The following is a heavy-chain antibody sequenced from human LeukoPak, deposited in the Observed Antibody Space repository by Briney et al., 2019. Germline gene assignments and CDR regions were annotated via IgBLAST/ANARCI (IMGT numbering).Heavy chain of an antibody. CDR2: INPNNGNT. V-gene: IGHV1-18*04. D-gene: IGHD6-13*01. CDR1: GYTFTGYY. CDR3: ARDSGYSKGLSSYYYYMDV. J-gene: IGHJ6*03. Sequence: ASVKVSCKASGYTFTGYYMHWVRQAPGQGLEWMGWINPNNGNTNYAQKLQGRVTMTTDTSTSTAYMELRSLRTDGTAVYYCARDSGYSKGLSSYYYYMDVWGKGTTVTVSS.